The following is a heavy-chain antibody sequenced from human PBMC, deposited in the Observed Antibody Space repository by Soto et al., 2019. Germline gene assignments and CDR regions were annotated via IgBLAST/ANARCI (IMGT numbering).Heavy chain of an antibody. CDR1: AGSICSVDSY. Sequence: ALSLTCTVPAGSICSVDSYCIGIRPPPVKALEWIGYIYYSGSTYYSPSLKSRVTISVDTSKNQFSLKLSSVTAADTAVYYCARERPDGARLDPWGQGTLVTVSS. D-gene: IGHD6-6*01. V-gene: IGHV4-30-4*08. CDR2: IYYSGST. CDR3: ARERPDGARLDP. J-gene: IGHJ5*02.